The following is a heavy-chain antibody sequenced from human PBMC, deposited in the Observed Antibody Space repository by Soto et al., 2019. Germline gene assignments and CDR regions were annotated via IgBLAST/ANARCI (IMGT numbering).Heavy chain of an antibody. J-gene: IGHJ4*02. V-gene: IGHV4-31*03. CDR3: ARALIPEPSRNYGSGSLDY. D-gene: IGHD3-10*01. CDR1: GGSISSGGYY. Sequence: SETLSLTCTVSGGSISSGGYYWSWIRQHPGKGLEWIGYIYYSGSTYYNPSLKSRVTISVDTSKNQFSLKLSSVTAADTAVYYCARALIPEPSRNYGSGSLDYWGQGTLVTVSS. CDR2: IYYSGST.